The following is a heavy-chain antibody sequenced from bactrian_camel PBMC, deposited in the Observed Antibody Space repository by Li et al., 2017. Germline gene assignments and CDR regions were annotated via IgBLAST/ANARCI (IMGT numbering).Heavy chain of an antibody. Sequence: VQLVESGGGSVQAGGSLRLSCDASRYTFSAYCMGWSRQAPGKEREGVAAIAIGGATTYSDSVIGRFTISRDNDKNTLYLQMNSLKTEDTAVYYCANAHWGQGTQVTVS. CDR3: ANAH. J-gene: IGHJ4*01. CDR1: RYTFSAYC. CDR2: IAIGGAT. V-gene: IGHV3S53*01.